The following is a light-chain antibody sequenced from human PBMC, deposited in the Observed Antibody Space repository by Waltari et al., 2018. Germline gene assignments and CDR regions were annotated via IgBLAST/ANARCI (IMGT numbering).Light chain of an antibody. CDR3: QQYHTFYS. CDR1: QIISHW. CDR2: KTS. Sequence: DIQLTQSPSTLSASVGDTVTITCLASQIISHWLALYQHKPGKATKLLIYKTSILERGVPSRFSGVGSETEFALTISSLQPDDFAPYHCQQYHTFYSFGQGTKLEIK. V-gene: IGKV1-5*03. J-gene: IGKJ2*03.